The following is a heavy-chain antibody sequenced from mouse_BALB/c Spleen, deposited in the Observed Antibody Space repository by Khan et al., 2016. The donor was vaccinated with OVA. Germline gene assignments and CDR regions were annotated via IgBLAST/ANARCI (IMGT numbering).Heavy chain of an antibody. J-gene: IGHJ2*01. D-gene: IGHD1-2*01. CDR3: ARTARIKY. CDR2: ISYSGST. V-gene: IGHV3-2*02. CDR1: GYSITSGYG. Sequence: EVQLVETGPGLVKPSQSLSLTCTVTGYSITSGYGWNWIRQFPGNKLEWMGYISYSGSTNYNPSLKSRISITRDTSKNQFFLQLNSVTTEDTATYYWARTARIKYWGQGTTLTVSS.